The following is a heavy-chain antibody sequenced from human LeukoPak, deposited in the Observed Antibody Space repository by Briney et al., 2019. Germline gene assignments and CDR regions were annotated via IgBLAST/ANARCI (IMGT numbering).Heavy chain of an antibody. D-gene: IGHD3-22*01. CDR3: ARTNLLWGYYDSSGYYHFDY. CDR1: GGSISSYY. Sequence: SETLSLTCTVSGGSISSYYWSWIRQPAGKGLEWIGRIYTSGSTNYNPSLKSRVTMSVDTSKNQFSLKLSSVTAADTAVYYCARTNLLWGYYDSSGYYHFDYWGQGTLVTVSS. J-gene: IGHJ4*02. V-gene: IGHV4-4*07. CDR2: IYTSGST.